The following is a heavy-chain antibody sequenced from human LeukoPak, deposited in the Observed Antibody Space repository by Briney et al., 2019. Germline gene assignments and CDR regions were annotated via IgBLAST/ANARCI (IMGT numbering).Heavy chain of an antibody. J-gene: IGHJ4*02. V-gene: IGHV6-1*01. CDR3: ARDFCSGGSCYWRFDY. CDR2: TYYRSKWNN. Sequence: SQTLSLTCALSGDTVSSNSAAWDWGRQSPWRGLEWLGSTYYRSKWNNDYAVSVKSRITINPDTSKNQFSLQLNSVTPEDTAVYYCARDFCSGGSCYWRFDYWGQGTLVTVSS. D-gene: IGHD2-15*01. CDR1: GDTVSSNSAA.